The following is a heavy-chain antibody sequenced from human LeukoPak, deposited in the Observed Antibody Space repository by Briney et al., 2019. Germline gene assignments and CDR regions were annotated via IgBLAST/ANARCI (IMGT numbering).Heavy chain of an antibody. Sequence: GASVKVSCKASGYTFTSYGISWVRQAPGQGLEWMGRIIPILGIANYAQKFQGRVTITADKSTSTAYMELSSLRSEDTAVYYCARAHLTSGSYIVRYFDYWGQGTLVTVSS. CDR3: ARAHLTSGSYIVRYFDY. CDR1: GYTFTSYG. V-gene: IGHV1-69*04. D-gene: IGHD1-26*01. CDR2: IIPILGIA. J-gene: IGHJ4*02.